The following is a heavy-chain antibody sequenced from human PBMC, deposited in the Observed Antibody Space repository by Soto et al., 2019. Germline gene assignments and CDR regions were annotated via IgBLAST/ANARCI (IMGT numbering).Heavy chain of an antibody. V-gene: IGHV4-30-2*01. CDR1: GGSISSGGYS. J-gene: IGHJ4*02. D-gene: IGHD6-19*01. CDR3: ARAGGLGAVAVDY. Sequence: QLQLQESGSGLVKPSQTLSLTCAVSGGSISSGGYSWSWIRQPPGKGLEWIGYIYNSGSTNYNPSLKSRVTISVDRSKNQFSLKLSSVTAADTAVYYCARAGGLGAVAVDYWGQGTLVTVSS. CDR2: IYNSGST.